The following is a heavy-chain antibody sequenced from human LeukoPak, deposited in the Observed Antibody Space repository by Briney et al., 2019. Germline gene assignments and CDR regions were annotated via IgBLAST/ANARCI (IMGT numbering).Heavy chain of an antibody. V-gene: IGHV4-4*07. J-gene: IGHJ4*02. Sequence: SETLSLTCTVSGGSISSYYWSWIRQPAGKGLEWIGRIYTSGSTNYNPSLKSRVTMSVDTSKNQFSLKLSSVTAADTAVYYCARDYPDSSSWYRGDYFDYWGQGTLVTVSS. CDR3: ARDYPDSSSWYRGDYFDY. D-gene: IGHD6-13*01. CDR2: IYTSGST. CDR1: GGSISSYY.